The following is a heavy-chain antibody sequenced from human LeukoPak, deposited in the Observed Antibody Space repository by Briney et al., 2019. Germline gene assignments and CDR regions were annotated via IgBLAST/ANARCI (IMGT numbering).Heavy chain of an antibody. D-gene: IGHD3-10*01. V-gene: IGHV4-31*03. CDR1: GGSISGGGFY. J-gene: IGHJ5*02. CDR3: ARASSPIVNGSLDP. Sequence: PSETLSLTCTVSGGSISGGGFYWSWVRQHPGKGLEWIGYIYYSGSTYYNPSLKSRVTMSLDMSKSQFSLKLSSVTAADTAVYYCARASSPIVNGSLDPWGQGTLVTVSS. CDR2: IYYSGST.